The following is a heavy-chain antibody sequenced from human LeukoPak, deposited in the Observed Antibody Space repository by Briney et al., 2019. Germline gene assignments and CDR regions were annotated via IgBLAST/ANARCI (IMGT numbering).Heavy chain of an antibody. V-gene: IGHV3-23*01. D-gene: IGHD2-8*01. J-gene: IGHJ4*02. CDR1: GFIFSSYA. CDR2: ISGSGGST. CDR3: AKDWSCINDVFHGAFDY. Sequence: PGGSLRLSCAASGFIFSSYAMSWVRQAPGKGLEWVSTISGSGGSTYYADSVKGRFTISRDNSKNTVYLQMNSLRAEDTAVYYCAKDWSCINDVFHGAFDYWGQGTLVTVSS.